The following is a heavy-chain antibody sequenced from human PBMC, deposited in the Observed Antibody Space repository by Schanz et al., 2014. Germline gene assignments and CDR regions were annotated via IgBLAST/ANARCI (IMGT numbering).Heavy chain of an antibody. V-gene: IGHV1-2*02. CDR2: INPLNGGT. J-gene: IGHJ4*02. CDR1: GYTFTGYY. CDR3: ARELRLEYYFDY. Sequence: QVQLVQSGAEVKKPGASVKVSCQTSGYTFTGYYLHWVRQIPTQGLEWVGWINPLNGGTNYAQKFQGRVSMTRDTSINTAYMELSSLTSADTAVYYCARELRLEYYFDYWGQGTQVTVSS. D-gene: IGHD4-17*01.